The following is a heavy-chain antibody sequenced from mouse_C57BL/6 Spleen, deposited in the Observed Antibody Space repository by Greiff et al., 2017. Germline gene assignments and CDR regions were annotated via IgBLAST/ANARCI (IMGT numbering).Heavy chain of an antibody. CDR1: GYSITSGYY. CDR3: AREGDDYDGFDY. J-gene: IGHJ2*01. CDR2: ISYDGSN. V-gene: IGHV3-6*01. Sequence: EVKLQESGPGLVKPSQSLSLTCSVTGYSITSGYYWNWIRQFPGNKLEWMGYISYDGSNNYNPSLKNRISITRDTSKNQFFLKLNSVTTEDTATYYCAREGDDYDGFDYWGQGTTLTVSS. D-gene: IGHD2-4*01.